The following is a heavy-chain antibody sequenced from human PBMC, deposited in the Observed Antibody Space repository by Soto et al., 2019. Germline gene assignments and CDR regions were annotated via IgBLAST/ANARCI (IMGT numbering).Heavy chain of an antibody. D-gene: IGHD4-17*01. CDR1: GFSVSSRGVG. Sequence: QITLKESGPTLVKPTQPLTLTCTLSGFSVSSRGVGVGWIRQPPGKALEWLALIYWDDDKRFSPSLKSRITISKDSSKNQVVLTMTNMDPVDTGTYYCAHRQAVTSYYFGYWGQGTLVTVSS. V-gene: IGHV2-5*02. CDR2: IYWDDDK. J-gene: IGHJ4*02. CDR3: AHRQAVTSYYFGY.